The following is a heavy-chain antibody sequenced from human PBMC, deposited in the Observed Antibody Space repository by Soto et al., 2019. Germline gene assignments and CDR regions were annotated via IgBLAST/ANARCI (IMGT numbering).Heavy chain of an antibody. D-gene: IGHD3-10*01. CDR2: ISAYNGNT. CDR1: GYTFTSYG. V-gene: IGHV1-18*01. J-gene: IGHJ6*02. CDR3: ARVRTMVRGVIRPNYYYGMDV. Sequence: ASVKVSCKASGYTFTSYGISWVRQAPGQGLEWMGWISAYNGNTNYAQKLQGRVTMTTDTSTSTAYMELRSLRSDDTAVYYCARVRTMVRGVIRPNYYYGMDVWGQGTTVTVSS.